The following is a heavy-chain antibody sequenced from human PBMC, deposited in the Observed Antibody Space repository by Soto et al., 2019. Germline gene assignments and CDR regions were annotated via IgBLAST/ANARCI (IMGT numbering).Heavy chain of an antibody. V-gene: IGHV3-9*01. CDR1: GSRFDDDA. CDR3: AKDMIGYDSIGWRAFDV. J-gene: IGHJ3*01. CDR2: ISWNVDSI. Sequence: SLTLSCAGSGSRFDDDARHWVRQAPGKGLEWVAGISWNVDSIGYADSVKGRFTISRDNAKNFLYLQMNSLRAEDTALYYCAKDMIGYDSIGWRAFDVWGQGTMVTVSS. D-gene: IGHD3-22*01.